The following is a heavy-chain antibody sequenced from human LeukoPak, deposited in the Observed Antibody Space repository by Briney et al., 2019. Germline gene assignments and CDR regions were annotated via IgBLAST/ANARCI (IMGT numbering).Heavy chain of an antibody. V-gene: IGHV1-3*01. Sequence: GASVKVSCKASGYTFTSYAIHWVRQAPGQRLEWVGWISAGNGNTKYSQNFQGRVTFISNTSATTAFMELSSLRSEDAAVYYCAGDSGSGSNDYWGQGTLVTVSS. CDR3: AGDSGSGSNDY. J-gene: IGHJ4*02. CDR1: GYTFTSYA. D-gene: IGHD1-26*01. CDR2: ISAGNGNT.